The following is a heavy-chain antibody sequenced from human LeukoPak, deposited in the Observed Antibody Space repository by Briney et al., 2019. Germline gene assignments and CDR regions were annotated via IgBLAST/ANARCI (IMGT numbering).Heavy chain of an antibody. CDR3: ARADVSGGSCHFDY. J-gene: IGHJ4*02. Sequence: PSQTLSLTCTVSGGSISSGAFYWNWIRQHPGEGLEWIGYIHFSGTTYYNPSLRSRAMISIDTSENQFSLNLSSVTAADTAVYYCARADVSGGSCHFDYWGQGTLVTVSS. V-gene: IGHV4-31*03. D-gene: IGHD2-15*01. CDR2: IHFSGTT. CDR1: GGSISSGAFY.